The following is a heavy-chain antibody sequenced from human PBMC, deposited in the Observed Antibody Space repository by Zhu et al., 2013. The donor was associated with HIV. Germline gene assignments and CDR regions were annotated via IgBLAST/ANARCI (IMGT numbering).Heavy chain of an antibody. CDR1: GGTFSSYA. CDR3: VRARIGAAGTTRLLRWFDP. J-gene: IGHJ5*02. CDR2: IIPIFGTA. V-gene: IGHV1-69*06. D-gene: IGHD6-13*01. Sequence: QVQLVQSGAEVKKPGSSVKVSCKASGGTFSSYAISWVRQAPGQGLEWMGGIIPIFGTANYAQKFQGRVTITADKSTSTAYMELSSLRSEDTAVYYCVRARIGAAGTTRLLRWFDPWGQGTLGHRLL.